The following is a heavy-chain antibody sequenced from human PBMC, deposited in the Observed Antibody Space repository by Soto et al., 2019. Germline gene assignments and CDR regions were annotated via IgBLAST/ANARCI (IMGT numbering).Heavy chain of an antibody. Sequence: EVQLLEAGGGLVQPEGSLRLSCAASGFSFRNYGMSWVRQAPGKGLEWLSAIIGNGDTTYYADSVRGRFTISRDNSKNTLYLQLNDLGAEDMAIYYCAKDYDYGDSLPFDYWGQGTLVTVSS. CDR3: AKDYDYGDSLPFDY. V-gene: IGHV3-23*01. J-gene: IGHJ4*02. CDR1: GFSFRNYG. D-gene: IGHD4-17*01. CDR2: IIGNGDTT.